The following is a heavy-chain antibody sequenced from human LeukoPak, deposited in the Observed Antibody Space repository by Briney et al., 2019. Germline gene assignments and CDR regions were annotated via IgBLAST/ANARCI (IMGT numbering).Heavy chain of an antibody. CDR3: AKGVSAVVPHALDS. Sequence: GGSLRLSCAASGFTFSSYWMNWVRQAPGKGLVWVSRIASDGSSTTYADSVRGRFSISRDNAKNTLYLQMNSLRAEDTAVYYCAKGVSAVVPHALDSWGQGTLVTVSS. CDR1: GFTFSSYW. V-gene: IGHV3-74*01. J-gene: IGHJ4*02. CDR2: IASDGSST. D-gene: IGHD2-15*01.